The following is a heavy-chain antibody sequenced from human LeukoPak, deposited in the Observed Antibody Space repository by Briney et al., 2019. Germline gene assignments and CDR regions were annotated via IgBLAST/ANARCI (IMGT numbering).Heavy chain of an antibody. D-gene: IGHD1-26*01. CDR3: ARGTLVGAIYNWFDP. J-gene: IGHJ5*02. Sequence: SETLSLTCTVSGGSISSYYWSWIQQPPGKGLEWIGYIYYSGSTSYNPSLKSRVTISVDTSKNQFSLKLSSVTAADTAVYYCARGTLVGAIYNWFDPWGQGTLVTVSS. V-gene: IGHV4-59*01. CDR2: IYYSGST. CDR1: GGSISSYY.